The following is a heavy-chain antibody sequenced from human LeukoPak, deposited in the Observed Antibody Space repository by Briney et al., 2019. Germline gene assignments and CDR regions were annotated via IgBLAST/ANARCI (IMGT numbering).Heavy chain of an antibody. J-gene: IGHJ4*02. V-gene: IGHV3-43D*04. D-gene: IGHD1-26*01. Sequence: GGSLRLSCAASGFTFDDYSMHWVRQPPGKGLEWVSLITWDGGSTYYADSVKGRFIISRDNSKNSLYLQMNSLRPEDTALYYCAKDGRNYFDYWGQGTLVTVSS. CDR1: GFTFDDYS. CDR3: AKDGRNYFDY. CDR2: ITWDGGST.